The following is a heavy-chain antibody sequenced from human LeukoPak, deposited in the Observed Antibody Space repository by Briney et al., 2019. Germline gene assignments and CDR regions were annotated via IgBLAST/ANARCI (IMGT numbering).Heavy chain of an antibody. J-gene: IGHJ5*02. Sequence: SETLSLTCTVSGGSISSYYWSWIRQPPGKGLEWIGYIYYSGSTNYNPSLKSRVTISVDTSKNQFSLKLSSVTAADTAVYYRAREFYDFWSGNWFDPWGQGTLVTVSS. CDR1: GGSISSYY. D-gene: IGHD3-3*01. V-gene: IGHV4-59*01. CDR3: AREFYDFWSGNWFDP. CDR2: IYYSGST.